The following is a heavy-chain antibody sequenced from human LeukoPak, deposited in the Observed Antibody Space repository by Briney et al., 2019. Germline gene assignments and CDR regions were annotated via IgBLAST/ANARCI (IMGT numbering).Heavy chain of an antibody. Sequence: GGSLRLSCAASGFTFGDYAMHWVRQAPGKGLEWVSGISWNSGSIGYADSVKGRFTISRDNAKNSLYLQMNSLRAEDMALYYCAKGGSGYYYVGAFDIWGQGTMVTVSS. D-gene: IGHD3-22*01. CDR2: ISWNSGSI. J-gene: IGHJ3*02. V-gene: IGHV3-9*03. CDR3: AKGGSGYYYVGAFDI. CDR1: GFTFGDYA.